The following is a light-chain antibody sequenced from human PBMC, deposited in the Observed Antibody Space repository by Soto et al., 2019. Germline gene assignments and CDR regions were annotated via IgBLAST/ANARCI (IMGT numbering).Light chain of an antibody. Sequence: QSVLTQPASVSGSPGQSITISCTGTSSDVGAYNYVSWYQQRPGKAPQLMIYEVNNRPSGVSHRFSGSKSGNTAPLTISGLQAEDESDYYCSSYTTSSTLVFGTGTKVTV. CDR1: SSDVGAYNY. V-gene: IGLV2-14*01. J-gene: IGLJ1*01. CDR2: EVN. CDR3: SSYTTSSTLV.